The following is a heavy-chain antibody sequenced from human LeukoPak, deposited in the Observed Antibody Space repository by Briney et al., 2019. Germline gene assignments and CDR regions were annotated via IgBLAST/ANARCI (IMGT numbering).Heavy chain of an antibody. CDR2: IYPGDSDT. Sequence: GESLKISCKGSGYSFTSYWIGWVRQMPGKGLEWMGIIYPGDSDTRYSPSFQGQVTISADKSISTAYLQWSSLEASDTAMYYCARHSYDSSGYFTFDYWGQGTLVTVSS. CDR3: ARHSYDSSGYFTFDY. V-gene: IGHV5-51*01. D-gene: IGHD3-22*01. J-gene: IGHJ4*02. CDR1: GYSFTSYW.